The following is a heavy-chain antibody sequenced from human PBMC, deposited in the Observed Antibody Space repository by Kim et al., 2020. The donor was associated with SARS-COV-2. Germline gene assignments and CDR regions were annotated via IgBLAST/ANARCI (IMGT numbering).Heavy chain of an antibody. J-gene: IGHJ4*02. CDR3: AKERRKYCSGGSCHLEY. Sequence: VKSRFTISRDNSKNPLYLQMNNLGAEDTAVYYCAKERRKYCSGGSCHLEYWGQGTLVTVSS. V-gene: IGHV3-33*06. D-gene: IGHD2-15*01.